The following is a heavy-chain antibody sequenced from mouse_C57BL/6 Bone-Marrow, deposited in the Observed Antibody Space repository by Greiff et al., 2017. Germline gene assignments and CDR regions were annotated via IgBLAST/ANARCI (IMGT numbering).Heavy chain of an antibody. V-gene: IGHV1-64*01. Sequence: QVQLQQPGAELVKPGASVKLSCKASGYTFTSYWMHWVKQRPGQGLEWIGMIHPNSGSTNYNEKFKSKATLTVDKSSSTAYMQLISLTSEDSAVYYCARWLLLWYFDVWGTGTTVTVSS. D-gene: IGHD2-3*01. CDR2: IHPNSGST. CDR3: ARWLLLWYFDV. CDR1: GYTFTSYW. J-gene: IGHJ1*03.